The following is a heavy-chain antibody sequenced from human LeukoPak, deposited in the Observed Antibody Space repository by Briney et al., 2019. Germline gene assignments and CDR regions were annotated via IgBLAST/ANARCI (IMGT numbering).Heavy chain of an antibody. J-gene: IGHJ5*02. Sequence: GGSLRLSCVASGFTFSNYWMHWVRQPPGKGLVWVSRIYVDGRTTNYADSVKGRFTISRDNARNTVYLEMNSLSVEDTATYYCIRDFRSADLWGQGTLVTVTS. CDR3: IRDFRSADL. CDR2: IYVDGRTT. CDR1: GFTFSNYW. V-gene: IGHV3-74*01.